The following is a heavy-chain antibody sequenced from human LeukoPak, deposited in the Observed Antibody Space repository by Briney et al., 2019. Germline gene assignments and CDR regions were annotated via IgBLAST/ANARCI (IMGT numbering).Heavy chain of an antibody. CDR3: ARDPRITMVRGPPPAGYWFDP. Sequence: GASVKVSCKAFGYTFTSNYMHWVRQAPGQGPEWMGVISPSGGSTTYAQKFQGRVTLTRDMSTSTDYLELSSLRSEDTAVYYCARDPRITMVRGPPPAGYWFDPWGQGTLVTVSS. D-gene: IGHD3-10*01. CDR1: GYTFTSNY. CDR2: ISPSGGST. J-gene: IGHJ5*02. V-gene: IGHV1-46*01.